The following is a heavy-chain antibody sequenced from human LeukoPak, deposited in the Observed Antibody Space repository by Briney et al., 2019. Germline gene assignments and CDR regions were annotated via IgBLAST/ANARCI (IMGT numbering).Heavy chain of an antibody. CDR3: ATPIAAAENYYYYMDV. CDR1: GGSFSGYY. Sequence: SETPSLTCAVYGGSFSGYYWSWIRQPPGKGLEWIGEINHSGSTNYNPSLKSRVTISVDTSKNQFSLKLSSVTAADTAVYYCATPIAAAENYYYYMDVWGKGTTVTVSS. CDR2: INHSGST. J-gene: IGHJ6*03. D-gene: IGHD6-13*01. V-gene: IGHV4-34*01.